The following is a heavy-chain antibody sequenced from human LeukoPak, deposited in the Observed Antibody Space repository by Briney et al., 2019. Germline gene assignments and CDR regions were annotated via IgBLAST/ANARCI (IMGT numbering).Heavy chain of an antibody. V-gene: IGHV4-59*11. CDR1: GGSISPHY. CDR2: FFHSGLT. D-gene: IGHD4-17*01. J-gene: IGHJ4*02. CDR3: TREVSTVTFDY. Sequence: SETLSLTCTVSGGSISPHYWTWIRQTPGKGLEWIGYFFHSGLTNYNSALRSRVTLSVDTARNQLSLKLTSVTAADTAVYYCTREVSTVTFDYWGQGTLVTVSS.